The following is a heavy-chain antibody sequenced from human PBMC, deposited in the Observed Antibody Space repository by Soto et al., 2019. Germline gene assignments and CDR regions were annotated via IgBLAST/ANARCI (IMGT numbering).Heavy chain of an antibody. CDR2: IYYSGST. CDR1: GGSISSNY. CDR3: ARLSSSGWNLFDY. J-gene: IGHJ4*02. D-gene: IGHD6-19*01. Sequence: SETLSLTCTVSGGSISSNYWSWIRQPPGKGLEWIGYIYYSGSTNYNPSLKSRVSMSVDTSKNQFSLKLNSVTAADTAVYYCARLSSSGWNLFDYWGQGTLVTVSS. V-gene: IGHV4-59*08.